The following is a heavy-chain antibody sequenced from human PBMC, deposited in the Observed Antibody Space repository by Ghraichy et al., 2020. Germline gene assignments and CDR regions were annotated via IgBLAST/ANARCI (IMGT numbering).Heavy chain of an antibody. CDR2: ISGSGTNT. CDR3: AKDSYKSRRLLECLLPKNCMDV. Sequence: GGSLRLSCAASGFTFSSYAMSWVRQAPGKGLEWVSVISGSGTNTYYAESVNRRFTISRDNSMNTLYLQINSLRVDYTAIYYCAKDSYKSRRLLECLLPKNCMDVWGRGTTVTVSS. CDR1: GFTFSSYA. J-gene: IGHJ6*02. D-gene: IGHD3-3*01. V-gene: IGHV3-23*01.